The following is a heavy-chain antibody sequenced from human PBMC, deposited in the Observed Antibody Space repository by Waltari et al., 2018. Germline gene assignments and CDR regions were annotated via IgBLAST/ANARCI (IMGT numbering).Heavy chain of an antibody. CDR2: INHSGST. D-gene: IGHD3-16*02. CDR3: ARGRGYDYVWGSYRPQAYYFDY. J-gene: IGHJ4*02. V-gene: IGHV4-34*01. CDR1: GGSFSGYY. Sequence: QVQLQQWGAGLLKPSETLSLTCAVYGGSFSGYYWSWIRQPPGKGLEWIGEINHSGSTNYNPSLKSRVTISVDTSKNQFSLKLSSVAAADTAVYYGARGRGYDYVWGSYRPQAYYFDYWGQGTLVTVSS.